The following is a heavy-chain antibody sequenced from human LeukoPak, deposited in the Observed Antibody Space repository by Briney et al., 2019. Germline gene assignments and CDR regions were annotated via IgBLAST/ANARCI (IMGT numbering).Heavy chain of an antibody. V-gene: IGHV3-53*05. CDR3: VKGAGYYYDSRFDY. J-gene: IGHJ4*02. D-gene: IGHD3-22*01. CDR2: VYSGGSP. Sequence: GGSLRLSCAASGFTVSTNYMSWVRQAPGKGLEWVSVVYSGGSPYYADSVKGRFIISRDNAKNCLYLQMNSLRAEDTALYYCVKGAGYYYDSRFDYWGQGTLVTVSS. CDR1: GFTVSTNY.